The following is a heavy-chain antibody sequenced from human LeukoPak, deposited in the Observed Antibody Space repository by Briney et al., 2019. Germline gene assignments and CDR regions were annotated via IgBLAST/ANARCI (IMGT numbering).Heavy chain of an antibody. D-gene: IGHD2-2*03. CDR2: IHHSGST. Sequence: PSGTLSLTCAVSGGCISSSNWWSWVRQPPGKGLEWIGEIHHSGSTNYNPSLKSRVTISVDKSKNQFSLKLSSVTAADTAVYYCARDLDIVVVPAANQTLDYWGQGTLVTVSS. V-gene: IGHV4-4*02. CDR3: ARDLDIVVVPAANQTLDY. J-gene: IGHJ4*02. CDR1: GGCISSSNW.